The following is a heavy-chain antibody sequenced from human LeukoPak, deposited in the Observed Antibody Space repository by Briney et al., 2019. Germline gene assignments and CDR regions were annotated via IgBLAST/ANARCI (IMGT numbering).Heavy chain of an antibody. CDR2: IYHSGNT. Sequence: SETLSLTCTVSGGSINSNSYYWGWIRQPPGKGLEWTGSIYHSGNTYYNPSLKSRVTISVDTSENQFSLKLTSVTAADTAVYQCVRRDGYNYYLDYWGPGTLVTVSS. CDR3: VRRDGYNYYLDY. D-gene: IGHD5-24*01. J-gene: IGHJ4*02. CDR1: GGSINSNSYY. V-gene: IGHV4-39*07.